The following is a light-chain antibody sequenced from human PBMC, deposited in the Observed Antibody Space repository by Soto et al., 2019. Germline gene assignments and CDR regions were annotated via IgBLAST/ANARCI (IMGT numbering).Light chain of an antibody. J-gene: IGKJ1*01. V-gene: IGKV3-20*01. CDR1: QSVSSNY. CDR3: QQYGSAPWS. CDR2: GAS. Sequence: EIVLTQSPGTLSLSPGERATLSCRASQSVSSNYLAWYQQKPGQAPRLLIYGASSRATGIPDRFSGSGSGTDVTLTSSRLEPEDCGVYYCQQYGSAPWSFGQGTKVEIK.